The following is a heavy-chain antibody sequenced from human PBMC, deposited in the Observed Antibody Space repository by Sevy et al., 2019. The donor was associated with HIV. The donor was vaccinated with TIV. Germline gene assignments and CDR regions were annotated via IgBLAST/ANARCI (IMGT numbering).Heavy chain of an antibody. D-gene: IGHD3-10*01. J-gene: IGHJ6*02. CDR3: ATDRRVRGVYYYGMDV. V-gene: IGHV1-24*01. CDR1: GYTLTELS. Sequence: GESLKISCKVSGYTLTELSMHWVRQAPGKGLEWMGGFDPEDGETIYAQKFQGRVTMTEDTSTDTAYMELSSLRSEDTAVYYCATDRRVRGVYYYGMDVWGQGTTVTVSS. CDR2: FDPEDGET.